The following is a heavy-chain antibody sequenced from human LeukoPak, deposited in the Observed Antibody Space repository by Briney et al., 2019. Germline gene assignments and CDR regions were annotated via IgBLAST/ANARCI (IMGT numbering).Heavy chain of an antibody. D-gene: IGHD3-3*01. CDR2: INPSGGST. CDR3: ARERFLDGGELFDP. V-gene: IGHV1-46*01. CDR1: GYSFTSNY. Sequence: ASVNVSCKASGYSFTSNYMHWVRQAPGQGLEWMGIINPSGGSTSYAQKFQGRVTMTRDTSTSTVYMELSSLRSEDTAVYYCARERFLDGGELFDPWGQGTLVTVS. J-gene: IGHJ5*02.